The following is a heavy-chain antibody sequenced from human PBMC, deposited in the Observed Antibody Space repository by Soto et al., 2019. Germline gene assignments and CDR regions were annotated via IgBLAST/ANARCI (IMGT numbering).Heavy chain of an antibody. J-gene: IGHJ4*02. D-gene: IGHD3-9*01. V-gene: IGHV3-30*18. CDR3: AKDPSLSSSYDILTGYYDY. Sequence: GGSLRLSCAASGFTFSSYGMHWVRQAPGKGLEWVAVISYDGSNKYYANSVKGRFTISRDNSKNTLYLQMNSLRAEDTAVYYCAKDPSLSSSYDILTGYYDYWGQGTLVTVSS. CDR1: GFTFSSYG. CDR2: ISYDGSNK.